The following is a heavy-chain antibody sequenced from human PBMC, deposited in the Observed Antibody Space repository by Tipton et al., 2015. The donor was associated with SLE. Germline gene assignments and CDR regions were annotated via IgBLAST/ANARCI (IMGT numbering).Heavy chain of an antibody. Sequence: QSGAEVKKPGTSVKVSCKASGGTFSSYTISWVRQAPGQGLEWMGRIIPILGIANYAQKFQGRVTITADKSTSTAYMELSSLRSEDTAVYYCARAGSGSYYYGMDVWGQGTTVTVSS. CDR3: ARAGSGSYYYGMDV. J-gene: IGHJ6*02. CDR2: IIPILGIA. D-gene: IGHD1-26*01. V-gene: IGHV1-69*04. CDR1: GGTFSSYT.